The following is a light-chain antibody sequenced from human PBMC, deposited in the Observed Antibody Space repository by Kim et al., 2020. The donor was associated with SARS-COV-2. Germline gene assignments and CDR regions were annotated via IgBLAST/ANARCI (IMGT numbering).Light chain of an antibody. CDR3: CSYAGSNTWV. CDR1: SSDVGGYIL. V-gene: IGLV2-23*02. J-gene: IGLJ2*01. CDR2: EVS. Sequence: GQSITISCTGTSSDVGGYILVSWYQQHPGKAPKLMISEVSKRPAGVSNRFSGSKSGNTASLTSSGLQADDEADYYCCSYAGSNTWVFGGGTKLTVL.